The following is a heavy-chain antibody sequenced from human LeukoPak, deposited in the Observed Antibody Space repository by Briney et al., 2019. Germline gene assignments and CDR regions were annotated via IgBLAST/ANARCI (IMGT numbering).Heavy chain of an antibody. CDR2: IKPSGGST. D-gene: IGHD4-23*01. J-gene: IGHJ4*02. CDR1: GYTFTSYY. Sequence: GASVKVSCKASGYTFTSYYMHWVRQAHGQGHEWMGIIKPSGGSTGYAQKFQGRVTMTRDTSTSTVYMELRSLRSEDTAVYYCARFGGNSGAPGYWGQGTLVTVSS. V-gene: IGHV1-46*01. CDR3: ARFGGNSGAPGY.